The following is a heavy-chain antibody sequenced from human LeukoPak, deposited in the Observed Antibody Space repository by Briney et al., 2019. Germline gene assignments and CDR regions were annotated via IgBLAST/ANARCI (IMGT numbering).Heavy chain of an antibody. CDR2: ISGSGGST. D-gene: IGHD3-22*01. Sequence: GGSLRLSCAASGFTFSSYAMSWVRQAPGKGLEWVSAISGSGGSTYYADSVKGRFTISRDNSKNTLYLQMNSLRAEDTAVYYCAKDPPPITMIVVVTKTSWGQGTLVAVSS. V-gene: IGHV3-23*01. CDR1: GFTFSSYA. CDR3: AKDPPPITMIVVVTKTS. J-gene: IGHJ5*02.